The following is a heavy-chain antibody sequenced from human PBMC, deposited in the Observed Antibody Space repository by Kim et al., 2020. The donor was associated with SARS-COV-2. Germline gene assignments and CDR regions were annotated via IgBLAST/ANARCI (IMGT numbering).Heavy chain of an antibody. CDR3: ARSLYGLGDFDY. CDR2: IYYSGST. J-gene: IGHJ4*02. V-gene: IGHV4-30-4*01. CDR1: GGSISSGDYY. Sequence: SETLSLTCTVSGGSISSGDYYWSWIRQPPGKGLEWIGYIYYSGSTYYNPSLKSRVTISVDTSKNQFSLKLSSVTAADTAVYYCARSLYGLGDFDYWGQGTLITVYS. D-gene: IGHD3-10*01.